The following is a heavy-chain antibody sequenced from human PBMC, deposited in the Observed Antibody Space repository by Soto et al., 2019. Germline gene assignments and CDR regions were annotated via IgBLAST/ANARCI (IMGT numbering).Heavy chain of an antibody. D-gene: IGHD6-19*01. Sequence: QVQLVDSGGGVVQPGGSLRLSCADSGFTFSSYGIHWVRQTPGKGLGWVAVISSDGSKQYYTDSVKGRFTISRDNSKNTLYLQMNSLRAEDTAIYYCAKDGVGGAGQLWLVRFPDYWGQGTQVTVSS. CDR3: AKDGVGGAGQLWLVRFPDY. CDR2: ISSDGSKQ. J-gene: IGHJ4*02. CDR1: GFTFSSYG. V-gene: IGHV3-30*18.